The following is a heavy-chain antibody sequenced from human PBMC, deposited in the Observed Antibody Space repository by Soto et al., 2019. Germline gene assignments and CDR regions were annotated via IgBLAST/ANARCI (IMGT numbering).Heavy chain of an antibody. Sequence: SETLSLTCTVSGGSISSSRYYWGWIRQPPGKGQEWIGSIYYSGSTYYNPSLKNRVTISVDTSKNQFSLKLSSVTAADTAVYYCARQSYCSSTSCYPFSKWFDPWGQETLVTVSS. CDR3: ARQSYCSSTSCYPFSKWFDP. J-gene: IGHJ5*02. V-gene: IGHV4-39*01. D-gene: IGHD2-2*01. CDR1: GGSISSSRYY. CDR2: IYYSGST.